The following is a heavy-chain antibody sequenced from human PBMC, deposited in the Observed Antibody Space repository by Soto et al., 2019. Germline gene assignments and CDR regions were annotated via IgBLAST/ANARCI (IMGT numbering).Heavy chain of an antibody. D-gene: IGHD3-3*02. V-gene: IGHV1-18*01. J-gene: IGHJ4*02. CDR2: ISAYNGNT. Sequence: QGPLVQSGAEVKKPGASVKVSCKASGYTFTSYGISWVRQAPGQGLEWMGWISAYNGNTNYAQKVQGRVSMTTDTSASTAYMELRSLRSDDTAVYYCTRVTISGAGGDYWGQGTLVTVSS. CDR1: GYTFTSYG. CDR3: TRVTISGAGGDY.